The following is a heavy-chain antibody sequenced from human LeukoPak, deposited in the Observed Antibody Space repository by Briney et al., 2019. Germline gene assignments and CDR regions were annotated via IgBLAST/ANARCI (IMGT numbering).Heavy chain of an antibody. CDR1: GFTFSSYA. J-gene: IGHJ4*02. CDR2: ISYNGSNK. V-gene: IGHV3-30-3*01. Sequence: PGGSLRLSCAASGFTFSSYAMHWVRQAPGKGLEWVAVISYNGSNKYYADSVKGRFTISRDNSKNTLYLQMNSLRAEDTAVYYCAGLARDYWGQRTLVTVSS. CDR3: AGLARDY.